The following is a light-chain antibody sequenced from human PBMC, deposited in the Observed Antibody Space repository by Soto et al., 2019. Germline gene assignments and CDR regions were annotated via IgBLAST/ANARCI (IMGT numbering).Light chain of an antibody. CDR2: GAS. CDR3: QQYTSSLGVT. V-gene: IGKV3-20*01. CDR1: QSVSSSY. Sequence: EIVLTQSPGTLSLSPGERATLSCRASQSVSSSYLAWYQQKPGQAPRLLIYGASSRATGIPDRYSGSGSGTDFTLTISRLELEDLAVYYCQQYTSSLGVTFGGGTKVEIK. J-gene: IGKJ4*01.